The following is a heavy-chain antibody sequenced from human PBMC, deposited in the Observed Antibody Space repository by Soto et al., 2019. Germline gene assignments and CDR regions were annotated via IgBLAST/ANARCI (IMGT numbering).Heavy chain of an antibody. CDR1: GLTFSRSA. V-gene: IGHV3-30*03. J-gene: IGHJ3*02. Sequence: QVQLVESGGGVVQPGGSLRLSCTASGLTFSRSATHWVRQAPGTGLEWVAVVSYDESKKYDVDFVKGRFTVPRDNTRNTVYLQMNSRRAEDTAVYYCARGDTSASDAFDIWGQGTMVTVSS. CDR3: ARGDTSASDAFDI. D-gene: IGHD3-22*01. CDR2: VSYDESKK.